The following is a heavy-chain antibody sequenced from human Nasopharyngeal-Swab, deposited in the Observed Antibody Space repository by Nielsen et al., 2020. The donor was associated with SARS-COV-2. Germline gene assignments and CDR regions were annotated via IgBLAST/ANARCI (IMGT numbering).Heavy chain of an antibody. V-gene: IGHV3-23*01. D-gene: IGHD1-1*01. CDR3: AKDTGYPDY. CDR1: GFTFSSYA. J-gene: IGHJ4*02. Sequence: GESLKISCAASGFTFSSYAMSWVRQAPGKGLEWVSAISGSGGSTCYADSVKGRFTISRDNSKNTLYLQMNSLRAEDTAVYYCAKDTGYPDYWGQGTLVTVSS. CDR2: ISGSGGST.